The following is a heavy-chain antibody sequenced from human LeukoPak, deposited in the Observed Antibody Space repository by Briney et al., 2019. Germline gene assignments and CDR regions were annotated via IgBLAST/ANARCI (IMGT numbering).Heavy chain of an antibody. Sequence: PSETLSLTCVVSGGSFSGYYLTWIGHAPGRGLEGIGDINHSGGTAYKPSLKSRASVSLDTSKNQFSLYLTSVTAAHTAVYFCARFPASEPIDTWGQGTLVTVSS. J-gene: IGHJ4*02. V-gene: IGHV4-34*01. CDR3: ARFPASEPIDT. D-gene: IGHD2-21*01. CDR2: INHSGGT. CDR1: GGSFSGYY.